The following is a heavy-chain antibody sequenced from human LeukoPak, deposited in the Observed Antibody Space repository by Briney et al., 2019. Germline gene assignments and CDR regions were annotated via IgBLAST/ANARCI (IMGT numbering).Heavy chain of an antibody. J-gene: IGHJ3*02. CDR3: ARDSVAGLDAFDT. CDR2: ISSSSSYI. V-gene: IGHV3-21*01. D-gene: IGHD6-19*01. CDR1: GFTFSSYS. Sequence: GGSLRLSCAASGFTFSSYSMNWVRQAPGKGLEWVSSISSSSSYIYYADSVKGRFTISRDNAKNSLYLQMNSLRAEDTAVYYCARDSVAGLDAFDTWGQGTMVTVSS.